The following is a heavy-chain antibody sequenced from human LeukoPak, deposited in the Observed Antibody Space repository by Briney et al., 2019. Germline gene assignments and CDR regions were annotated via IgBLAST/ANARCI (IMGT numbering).Heavy chain of an antibody. Sequence: ASVKVSCKASGYTFTGYYMHWVRQAPGQGLEWMGWISPSSGGTNYAHKFQGRVTMTRDTSISTAYMELSRLRSDETAVYYCARYPTFKEGSSWMDVWGKGTTVTVSS. V-gene: IGHV1-2*02. CDR3: ARYPTFKEGSSWMDV. D-gene: IGHD6-13*01. CDR2: ISPSSGGT. J-gene: IGHJ6*04. CDR1: GYTFTGYY.